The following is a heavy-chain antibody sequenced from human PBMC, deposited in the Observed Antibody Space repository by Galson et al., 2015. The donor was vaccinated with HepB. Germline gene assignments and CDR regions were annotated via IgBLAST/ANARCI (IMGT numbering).Heavy chain of an antibody. D-gene: IGHD6-13*01. J-gene: IGHJ4*02. CDR2: ITPMVGRG. V-gene: IGHV1-69*08. Sequence: VKVSCKASGGTFSSYTVSWLRQAPGQGLEWMGKITPMVGRGSYAQKFQGRVTITADKSSTITYMELSSLSTEDTAVYYCARDLAAAADYWGQGTLVTVSS. CDR3: ARDLAAAADY. CDR1: GGTFSSYT.